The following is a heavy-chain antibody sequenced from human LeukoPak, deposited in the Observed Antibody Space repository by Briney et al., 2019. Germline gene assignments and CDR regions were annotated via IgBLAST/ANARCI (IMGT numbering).Heavy chain of an antibody. V-gene: IGHV4-30-2*01. D-gene: IGHD3-10*01. CDR1: GGSISSGGYS. CDR3: ARGLLWFGELSWFDP. J-gene: IGHJ5*02. Sequence: SETLSLTCAVSGGSISSGGYSWSWIRQPPGKGLEWIGYIYHSGSTYYNPSLKSRVTISVDRSKNQFSLKLSSVTAADTAVYYCARGLLWFGELSWFDPWGQGTLVTVSS. CDR2: IYHSGST.